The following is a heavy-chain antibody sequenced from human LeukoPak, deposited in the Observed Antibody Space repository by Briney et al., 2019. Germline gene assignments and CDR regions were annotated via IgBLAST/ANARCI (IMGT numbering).Heavy chain of an antibody. Sequence: GASVKVSCTASGYTFTSYDIDWVRQATGQGREWMGWMNPNSGNTDYAQKFQGRATMTRNTSIRTAYMELSSLRSEATAVYYCGRGGSIFGVVMGTDALDIWGQGTMVTVSS. J-gene: IGHJ3*02. V-gene: IGHV1-8*01. CDR2: MNPNSGNT. D-gene: IGHD3-3*01. CDR3: GRGGSIFGVVMGTDALDI. CDR1: GYTFTSYD.